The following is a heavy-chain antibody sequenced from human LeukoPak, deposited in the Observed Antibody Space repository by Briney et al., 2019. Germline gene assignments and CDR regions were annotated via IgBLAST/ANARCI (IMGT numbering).Heavy chain of an antibody. J-gene: IGHJ4*02. V-gene: IGHV3-7*01. CDR1: GFRFGDYV. Sequence: PGGSLRLSCTGSGFRFGDYVVSWFRQAPGKGLEWVANIKQDGGQIYYLESVKGRFTVPRDNAKNSLYLQMNSLRAEDTAVYYCARLGARQMLEYWGQGTLVTVSS. CDR2: IKQDGGQI. CDR3: ARLGARQMLEY. D-gene: IGHD4-17*01.